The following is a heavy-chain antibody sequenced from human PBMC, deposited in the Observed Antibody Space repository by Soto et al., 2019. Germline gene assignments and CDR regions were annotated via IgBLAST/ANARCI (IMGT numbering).Heavy chain of an antibody. CDR1: GGSFSGYY. V-gene: IGHV4-34*01. CDR3: ARRYCSSTSCYLYFDY. Sequence: SETLSLTCAVYGGSFSGYYWSWIRQPPGKGLEWIGEINHSGSTNYNPSLKSRVTISVDTSKNQFSLKLSSVTAADMAVYYCARRYCSSTSCYLYFDYWGQGTLVTVSS. CDR2: INHSGST. D-gene: IGHD2-2*01. J-gene: IGHJ4*02.